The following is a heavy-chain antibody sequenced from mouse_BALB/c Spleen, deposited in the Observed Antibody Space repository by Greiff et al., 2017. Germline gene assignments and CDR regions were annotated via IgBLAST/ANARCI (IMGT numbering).Heavy chain of an antibody. CDR3: ARHEGLLRYDAPYAMDY. D-gene: IGHD2-14*01. CDR1: GFTFSSYY. CDR2: INSNGGST. V-gene: IGHV5-6-2*01. J-gene: IGHJ4*01. Sequence: EVKVVESGGGLVKLGGSLKLSCAASGFTFSSYYMSWVRQTPEKRLELVAAINSNGGSTYYPDTVKGRFTISRDNAKNTLYLQMSSLKSEDTALYYCARHEGLLRYDAPYAMDYWGQGTSVTVSS.